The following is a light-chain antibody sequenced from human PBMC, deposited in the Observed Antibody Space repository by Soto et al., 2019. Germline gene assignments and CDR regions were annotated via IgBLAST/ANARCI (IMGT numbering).Light chain of an antibody. CDR3: QQYKDWFSIT. Sequence: IVMTQSPATLSVSPGETVTLSCRASQSVSTKSAWYQQRPGQAPRLVIYGASTRATGVPARFSGSGSGTEFTLTISSLQSEDFAVYYCQQYKDWFSITFGQGTRLEIK. CDR1: QSVSTK. V-gene: IGKV3-15*01. J-gene: IGKJ5*01. CDR2: GAS.